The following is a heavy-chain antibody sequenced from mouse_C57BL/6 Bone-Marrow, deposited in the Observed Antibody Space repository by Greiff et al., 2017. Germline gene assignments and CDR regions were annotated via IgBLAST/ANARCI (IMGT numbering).Heavy chain of an antibody. CDR2: ISNGGGST. CDR1: GFTFSDYY. Sequence: EVQRVESGGGLVQPGGSLKLSCAASGFTFSDYYMYWVRQTPEKRLEWVAYISNGGGSTYYPDTVKGRFTISRDNAKNTLYLQMSRLKSEDTAMYYCAKRGSSYVDDAMDYWGQGTSVTVSS. D-gene: IGHD1-1*01. CDR3: AKRGSSYVDDAMDY. V-gene: IGHV5-12*01. J-gene: IGHJ4*01.